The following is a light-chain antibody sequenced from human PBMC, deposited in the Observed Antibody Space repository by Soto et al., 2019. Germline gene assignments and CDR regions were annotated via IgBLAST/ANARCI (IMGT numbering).Light chain of an antibody. CDR2: TTS. CDR1: QGVRDW. J-gene: IGKJ1*01. Sequence: DIQMTQSPSSVSASVGDRVTITCRASQGVRDWVAWYQQKPGKAPKLLFSTTSTLEDGVPSRFSGSASGTEFTLTISSLQPEYFATYSCQQANSFPPTTFGQGTKLDIK. V-gene: IGKV1-12*01. CDR3: QQANSFPPTT.